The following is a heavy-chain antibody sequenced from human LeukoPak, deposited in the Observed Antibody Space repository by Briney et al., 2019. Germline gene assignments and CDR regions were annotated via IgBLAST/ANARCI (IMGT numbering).Heavy chain of an antibody. D-gene: IGHD3-10*01. CDR2: IYTSEST. Sequence: SQTLSLTCSVSGGSISSSNYYWSWIRQPAGKGLEWIGRIYTSESTNYNPSLKSRVTISVDTSRNQFSLKLSSVTVADTAVYYCAREGPMFDSGSYSKSLGYWGQGTLVTVSS. J-gene: IGHJ4*02. CDR3: AREGPMFDSGSYSKSLGY. CDR1: GGSISSSNYY. V-gene: IGHV4-61*02.